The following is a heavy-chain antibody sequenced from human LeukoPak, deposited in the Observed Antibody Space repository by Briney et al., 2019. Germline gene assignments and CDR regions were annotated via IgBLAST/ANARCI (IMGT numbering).Heavy chain of an antibody. J-gene: IGHJ4*02. CDR2: ISYDGSNK. V-gene: IGHV3-30*04. CDR1: GFTFSSYA. CDR3: ARDSDYGDNSRKFDY. Sequence: GGSLRLSCAASGFTFSSYAMHWVRQAPGKGLEWVAVISYDGSNKYYADSVKGRFTISRDNSKNTLYLQMNSLRAEDTAVYYCARDSDYGDNSRKFDYWGQGTLVTVSS. D-gene: IGHD4-23*01.